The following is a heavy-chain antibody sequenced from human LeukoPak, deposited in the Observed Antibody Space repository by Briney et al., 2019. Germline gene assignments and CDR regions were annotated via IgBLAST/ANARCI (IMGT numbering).Heavy chain of an antibody. Sequence: GGSLRLSCAASGFTVSSNYMSWVRQAPGEGLEWVSVISSGGSTYYADSVKGRFTISRDNSKNTLYLQMTSLRAEDTAVYYCASGSGSYRTPYYYMDVWGTGTTLTVSS. D-gene: IGHD3-10*01. V-gene: IGHV3-53*01. CDR1: GFTVSSNY. CDR3: ASGSGSYRTPYYYMDV. J-gene: IGHJ6*03. CDR2: ISSGGST.